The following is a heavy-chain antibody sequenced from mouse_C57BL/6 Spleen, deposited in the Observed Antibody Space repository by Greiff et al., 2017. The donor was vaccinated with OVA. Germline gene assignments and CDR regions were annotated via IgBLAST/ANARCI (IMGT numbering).Heavy chain of an antibody. CDR3: ASYYYGSSLDY. J-gene: IGHJ2*01. CDR2: IHPNSGST. V-gene: IGHV1-64*01. CDR1: GYTFTSYW. D-gene: IGHD1-1*01. Sequence: QVQLQQPGAELVKPGASVKLSCKASGYTFTSYWMHWVKQRPGQGLEWIGMIHPNSGSTNYNEKFKSKATLTVDKSSSTAYMRLSSLTSEDSAVYYCASYYYGSSLDYWGQGTTLTVSS.